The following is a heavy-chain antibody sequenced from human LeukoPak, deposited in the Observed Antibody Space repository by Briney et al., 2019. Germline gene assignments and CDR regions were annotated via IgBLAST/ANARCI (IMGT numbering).Heavy chain of an antibody. V-gene: IGHV3-23*01. CDR1: GFTFINYS. D-gene: IGHD7-27*01. J-gene: IGHJ4*02. CDR3: AKVHNWGSEYYFDY. Sequence: GGSLRLSCTASGFTFINYSMNWVRQAPGKGLEWVSSISGSGDSTYYADSVKGRFTISRDNSKNTLFLQMNSLRAEDTAVYFCAKVHNWGSEYYFDYWGQGTLVTVSS. CDR2: ISGSGDST.